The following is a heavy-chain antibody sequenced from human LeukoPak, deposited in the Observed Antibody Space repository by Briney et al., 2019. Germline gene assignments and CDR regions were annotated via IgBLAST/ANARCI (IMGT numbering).Heavy chain of an antibody. CDR1: GGSISSSNW. CDR2: IYHSGST. V-gene: IGHV4-4*02. Sequence: PSETLSLTCAVSGGSISSSNWWSWVRPPPGKGLEWIGEIYHSGSTNYNPSLKSRVTISVDKSKNQFSLKLSSVTAADTAVYYCARFVELVLRGEGDYGMDVWGQGTTVTVSS. J-gene: IGHJ6*02. D-gene: IGHD6-13*01. CDR3: ARFVELVLRGEGDYGMDV.